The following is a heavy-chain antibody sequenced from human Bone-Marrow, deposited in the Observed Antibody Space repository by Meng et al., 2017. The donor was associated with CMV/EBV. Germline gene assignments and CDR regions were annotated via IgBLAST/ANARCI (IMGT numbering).Heavy chain of an antibody. J-gene: IGHJ5*02. D-gene: IGHD2-2*01. CDR3: ARDIPMSQLLGFWFDP. Sequence: ASVKVSCKASGYTFTGYYMHWVRQAPGQGLEWMGWINPNSGGTNYAQKFQGRVTMTRDTSISTAYMELSRLRSADTAVYYCARDIPMSQLLGFWFDPWGQGTLVTVSS. CDR1: GYTFTGYY. V-gene: IGHV1-2*02. CDR2: INPNSGGT.